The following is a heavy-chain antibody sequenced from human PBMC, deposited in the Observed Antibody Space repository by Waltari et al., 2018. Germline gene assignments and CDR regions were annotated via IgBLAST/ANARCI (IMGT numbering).Heavy chain of an antibody. V-gene: IGHV4-4*02. CDR3: ARDRGRGLYLDS. D-gene: IGHD2-15*01. Sequence: QLQLHQSGPGLVKPSESLSLTCVVSGYSMSGSDFWSWVRQSPRKGLEWIGQVHRTGRTNYNPSLAGRVTVSIDTSNKQFSLTVSSPTAADTAIYYCARDRGRGLYLDSWGQGTLVTVSP. J-gene: IGHJ4*02. CDR2: VHRTGRT. CDR1: GYSMSGSDF.